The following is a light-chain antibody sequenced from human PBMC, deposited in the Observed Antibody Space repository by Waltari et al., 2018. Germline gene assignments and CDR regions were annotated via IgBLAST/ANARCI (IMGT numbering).Light chain of an antibody. CDR3: QQYYSIVLT. CDR2: GAS. Sequence: EIVLTQSPGTLSLSPGERATLSFRASQSVSNNFLNWYQQKPGQAPRLLIYGASSRATGVPDRFSGSGSGTEFTFTISRLEPEDFAVYYCQQYYSIVLTFGGGTKVEI. V-gene: IGKV3-20*01. CDR1: QSVSNNF. J-gene: IGKJ4*01.